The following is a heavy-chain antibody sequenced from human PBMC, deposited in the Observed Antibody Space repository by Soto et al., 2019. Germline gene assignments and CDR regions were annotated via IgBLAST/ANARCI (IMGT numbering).Heavy chain of an antibody. V-gene: IGHV1-46*01. Sequence: ASVKVSCKASGYTFTGYYIHWVRQAPGQGLEWMGIINPSGGSTSYAQKFQGRVTMTRDTSTSTVYMELSSLRSEDTAVYYCRLGVAEVFPHCSYYGMDGWGQGSTVTV. CDR3: RLGVAEVFPHCSYYGMDG. J-gene: IGHJ6*02. CDR2: INPSGGST. CDR1: GYTFTGYY. D-gene: IGHD2-21*01.